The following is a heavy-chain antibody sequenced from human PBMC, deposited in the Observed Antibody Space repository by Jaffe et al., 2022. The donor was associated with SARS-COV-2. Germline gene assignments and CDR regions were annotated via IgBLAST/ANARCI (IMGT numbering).Heavy chain of an antibody. D-gene: IGHD3-22*01. CDR3: ARHRTMIVVVLPYYFDY. V-gene: IGHV4-39*01. CDR1: GGSISSSSYY. CDR2: IYYSGST. J-gene: IGHJ4*02. Sequence: QLQLQESGPGLVKPSETLSLTCTVSGGSISSSSYYWGWIRQPPGKGLEWIGSIYYSGSTYYNPSLKSRVTISVDTSKNQFSLKLSSVTAADTAVYYCARHRTMIVVVLPYYFDYWGQGTLVTVSS.